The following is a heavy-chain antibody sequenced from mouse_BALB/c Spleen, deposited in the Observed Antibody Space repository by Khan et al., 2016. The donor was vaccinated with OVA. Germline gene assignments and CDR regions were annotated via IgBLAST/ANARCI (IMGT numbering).Heavy chain of an antibody. CDR2: IWAGGST. V-gene: IGHV2-9*02. Sequence: QVQLKESGPGLVAPSQCLSITCTASGFSLTSYGVHWVRQPPGKGLEWLGVIWAGGSTNYNSALMSRMTISKDSSKSQVFLKMNSRQTDYTAIYYCARDRKPDYFDYWGQGTTLTVSS. CDR1: GFSLTSYG. CDR3: ARDRKPDYFDY. J-gene: IGHJ2*01.